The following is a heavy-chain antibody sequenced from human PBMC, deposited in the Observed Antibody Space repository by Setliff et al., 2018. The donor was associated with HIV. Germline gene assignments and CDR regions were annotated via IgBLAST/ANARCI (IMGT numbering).Heavy chain of an antibody. Sequence: ASVKVSCKVSGYTLTELSMHWVRQAPGKGLEWMGIINPSGGSTTYAQKFQGRVTMTRDTSTNTVYMELSSLTSDDTAVYYCARGQYGDELFDYWGQGTLVTVSS. J-gene: IGHJ4*02. CDR1: GYTLTELS. V-gene: IGHV1-46*01. D-gene: IGHD4-17*01. CDR2: INPSGGST. CDR3: ARGQYGDELFDY.